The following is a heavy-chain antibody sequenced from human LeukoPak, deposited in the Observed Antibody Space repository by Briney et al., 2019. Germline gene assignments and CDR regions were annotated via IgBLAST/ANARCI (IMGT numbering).Heavy chain of an antibody. CDR1: GFTFSTCT. J-gene: IGHJ4*02. D-gene: IGHD1-26*01. CDR3: ARTGGLDY. Sequence: PGGSLRLSCAASGFTFSTCTMHWVRQGPGKGLEYVSGISSDGGDTYYADSVKGRFTISRDNYKNTLYLQMGSLGAGDMAVYYCARTGGLDYWGQGTLVTVSS. V-gene: IGHV3-64*02. CDR2: ISSDGGDT.